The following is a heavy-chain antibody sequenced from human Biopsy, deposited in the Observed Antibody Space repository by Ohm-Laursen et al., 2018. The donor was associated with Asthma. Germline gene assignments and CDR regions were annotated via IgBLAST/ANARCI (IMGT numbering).Heavy chain of an antibody. CDR1: GGTFSSYA. CDR3: AESDYYGSGYYYGMDV. V-gene: IGHV1-69*13. J-gene: IGHJ6*02. CDR2: IIPIFGTA. D-gene: IGHD3-10*01. Sequence: ASVKVSCNPSGGTFSSYAISWVRQAPGQGLEWMGGIIPIFGTANYAQKFQGRVTITADESTSTAYMELSSLRSEDTAVYYCAESDYYGSGYYYGMDVWGQGTTVTVSS.